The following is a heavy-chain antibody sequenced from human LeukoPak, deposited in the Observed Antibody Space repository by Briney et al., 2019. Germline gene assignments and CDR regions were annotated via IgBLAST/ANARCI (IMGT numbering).Heavy chain of an antibody. J-gene: IGHJ6*02. CDR1: GGPVSSGSYY. Sequence: PSETLSLTCSVSGGPVSSGSYYWSWIRQPPGKGREWIGDIHYSGSTNYNPSLKSRVTISVDTSKNQFSLKLSSVTAAGTAVYYCARDSPHLSVGAPYYYFGMDVWGQGTTVTVSS. CDR3: ARDSPHLSVGAPYYYFGMDV. V-gene: IGHV4-61*01. D-gene: IGHD1-26*01. CDR2: IHYSGST.